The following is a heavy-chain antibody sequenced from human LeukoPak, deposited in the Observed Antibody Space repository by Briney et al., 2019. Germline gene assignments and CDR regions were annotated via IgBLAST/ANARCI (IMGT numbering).Heavy chain of an antibody. CDR2: ISYDGSNK. Sequence: GGSLRLSCAASGLTFSPYGMHWVRQAPGKGLEWVAVISYDGSNKYYVDSVKGRFTISRDNSKNTLYLQMNSLRSDDTAVYYCAKDIAVDYDYIWGSYRPVLFDHWGQGTLVTVSS. V-gene: IGHV3-30*18. J-gene: IGHJ4*02. D-gene: IGHD3-16*02. CDR1: GLTFSPYG. CDR3: AKDIAVDYDYIWGSYRPVLFDH.